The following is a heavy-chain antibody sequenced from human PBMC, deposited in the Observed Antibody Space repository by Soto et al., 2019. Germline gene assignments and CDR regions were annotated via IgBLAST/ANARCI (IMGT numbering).Heavy chain of an antibody. V-gene: IGHV3-7*03. CDR3: ESEGHTAKDAFDI. Sequence: GGSLRLSCAASGFTFSSYWMSWVRQAPGKGLEWVANIKQDGSEKYYVDSVKGRFTISRDNAKNSLYLQMNSLRAEDTDVYYCESEGHTAKDAFDIWGQGTMVTVSS. D-gene: IGHD5-18*01. CDR2: IKQDGSEK. J-gene: IGHJ3*02. CDR1: GFTFSSYW.